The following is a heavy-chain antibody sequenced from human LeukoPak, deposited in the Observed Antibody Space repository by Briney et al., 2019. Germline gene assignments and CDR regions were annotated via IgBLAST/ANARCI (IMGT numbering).Heavy chain of an antibody. Sequence: GASVKVSCKASVYTFTSYGISWVRQAPGQGLEWMGWISAYNGNTNYAQKLQGRVTMTTDTSTSTAYMELRSLRSDDTAVYYCAREFSDGDQGWFDPWGQGTLVTVSS. CDR3: AREFSDGDQGWFDP. J-gene: IGHJ5*02. D-gene: IGHD4-17*01. CDR2: ISAYNGNT. CDR1: VYTFTSYG. V-gene: IGHV1-18*01.